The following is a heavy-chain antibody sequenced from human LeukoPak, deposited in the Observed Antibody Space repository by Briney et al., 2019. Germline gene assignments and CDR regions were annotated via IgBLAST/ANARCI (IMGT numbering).Heavy chain of an antibody. CDR3: ARAPYSSGWADTYYYYGMDV. J-gene: IGHJ6*02. V-gene: IGHV4-39*07. D-gene: IGHD6-19*01. Sequence: SETLSLTCTVSGGSISSSSYYWGWIRQPPGKGLEWIGSIYYSGSTYYNPSLKSRVTISVDTSKNQFSLKLSSVTAADTAVYYCARAPYSSGWADTYYYYGMDVWGQGTTVTVSS. CDR1: GGSISSSSYY. CDR2: IYYSGST.